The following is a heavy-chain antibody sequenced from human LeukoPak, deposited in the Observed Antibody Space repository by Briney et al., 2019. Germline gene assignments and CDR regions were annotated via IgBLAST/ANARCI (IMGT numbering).Heavy chain of an antibody. CDR1: GFTFSSYA. V-gene: IGHV3-30*04. D-gene: IGHD5-24*01. Sequence: PGRSLRLSCAASGFTFSSYAMHWVRQAPGKGLEWVAVISYDGSNKYYADSAKGRFTISRDNSKNTLYLQMNSLRAEDTAVYYCARAARDGYNYDWGQGTLVTVSS. J-gene: IGHJ4*02. CDR2: ISYDGSNK. CDR3: ARAARDGYNYD.